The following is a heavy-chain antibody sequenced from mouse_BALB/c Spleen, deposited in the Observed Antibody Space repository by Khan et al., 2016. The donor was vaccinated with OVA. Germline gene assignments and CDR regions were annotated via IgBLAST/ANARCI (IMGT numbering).Heavy chain of an antibody. CDR3: ARIKEIVATYFDY. V-gene: IGHV1S81*02. J-gene: IGHJ2*01. D-gene: IGHD1-1*01. CDR1: GYTFTSYW. CDR2: TNPTNGRT. Sequence: QVQLQQSGAELVKAGASVKMSCKASGYTFTSYWMHWVKQRLGQGLEWFAETNPTNGRTYNNEKFKSKATLTVDKSSSTAYMLLSGPTFEDSAVYYCARIKEIVATYFDYWGQGTTLTVSS.